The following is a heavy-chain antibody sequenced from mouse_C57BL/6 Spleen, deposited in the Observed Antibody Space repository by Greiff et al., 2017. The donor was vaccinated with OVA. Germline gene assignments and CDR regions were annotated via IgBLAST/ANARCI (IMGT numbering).Heavy chain of an antibody. V-gene: IGHV2-5*01. CDR2: IWRGGST. Sequence: VKLEESGPGLVQPSQSLSITCTVSGFSLTSYGVHWVRQSPGKGLEWLGVIWRGGSTDYNAAFMSRLSITKDNSKSQVFFKMNSLQADDTAIYYCAKNGYDYDNYYAMDYWGQGTSVTVSS. CDR3: AKNGYDYDNYYAMDY. CDR1: GFSLTSYG. J-gene: IGHJ4*01. D-gene: IGHD2-4*01.